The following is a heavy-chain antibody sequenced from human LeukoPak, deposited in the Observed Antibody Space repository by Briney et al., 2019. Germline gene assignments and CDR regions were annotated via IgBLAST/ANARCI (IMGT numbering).Heavy chain of an antibody. CDR3: ARVSHNTGTTDY. V-gene: IGHV4-61*01. D-gene: IGHD1-1*01. J-gene: IGHJ4*02. CDR1: GGSISSSSYY. Sequence: PSETLSLTCTVSGGSISSSSYYWSWIRQPPGKGLEWIGYICYSGSTNYNPSLKSQVTISVDTSKNQFSLKLSSVTAADTAVYYCARVSHNTGTTDYWGQGTLVTVSS. CDR2: ICYSGST.